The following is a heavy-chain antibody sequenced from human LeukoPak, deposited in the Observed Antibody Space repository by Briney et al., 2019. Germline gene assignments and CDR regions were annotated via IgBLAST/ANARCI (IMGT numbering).Heavy chain of an antibody. D-gene: IGHD7-27*01. J-gene: IGHJ5*02. Sequence: NRGESLKISCKGSGYSFTSYWIGWVRQMPGKGLEWMGIIYPGDSDTRYSPSFQGQVTISADKSISTAYLQWSSLKASDSAMYYCVTTNWGLERWFDPWGQGTLVTVSS. CDR2: IYPGDSDT. CDR1: GYSFTSYW. CDR3: VTTNWGLERWFDP. V-gene: IGHV5-51*01.